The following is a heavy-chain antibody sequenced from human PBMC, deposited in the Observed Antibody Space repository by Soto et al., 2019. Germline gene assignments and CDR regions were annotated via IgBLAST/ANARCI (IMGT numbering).Heavy chain of an antibody. CDR2: ISYDGSNK. CDR3: AEAGSSGWYGFDY. V-gene: IGHV3-30*18. D-gene: IGHD6-19*01. CDR1: GFTFSSYG. J-gene: IGHJ4*02. Sequence: GGSLRLSCAASGFTFSSYGMHWVRQAPGKGLEWVAVISYDGSNKYYADSVKSRFTISRDNSKNTLYLQMNSLRAEDTAVYYCAEAGSSGWYGFDYWGQGTLVTVSS.